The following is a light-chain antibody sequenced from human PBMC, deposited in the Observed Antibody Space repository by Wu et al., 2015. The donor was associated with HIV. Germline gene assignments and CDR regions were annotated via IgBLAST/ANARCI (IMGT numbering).Light chain of an antibody. Sequence: DIQMTQSPSTLPASVGDRVTITCRASQYISRWLAWYQQKPGKAPKLLIYKASSLESGVPSRFSGSDSGTQFTLTISSLQPDDFATYHCQQYHSHPFTFGQGTKLEIK. V-gene: IGKV1-5*03. CDR1: QYISRW. J-gene: IGKJ2*01. CDR2: KAS. CDR3: QQYHSHPFT.